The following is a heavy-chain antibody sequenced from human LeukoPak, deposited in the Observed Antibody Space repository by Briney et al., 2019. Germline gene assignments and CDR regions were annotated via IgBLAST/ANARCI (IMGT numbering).Heavy chain of an antibody. D-gene: IGHD3-22*01. V-gene: IGHV3-30*02. CDR1: GFTFSSYG. CDR2: IRYDGSNK. J-gene: IGHJ4*02. CDR3: ARGSDSSGYRSDY. Sequence: GGSLRLSCAASGFTFSSYGMSWVRQAPGKGLEWVAFIRYDGSNKYYADSVKGRFTISRDNSKNTLYLQMNSLRAEDTAVYYCARGSDSSGYRSDYWGQGTLVTVSS.